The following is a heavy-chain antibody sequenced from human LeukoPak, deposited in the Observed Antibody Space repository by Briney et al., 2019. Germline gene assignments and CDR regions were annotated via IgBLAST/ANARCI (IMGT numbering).Heavy chain of an antibody. CDR3: ARESGYSYNRGYLDS. D-gene: IGHD5-18*01. J-gene: IGHJ4*02. V-gene: IGHV3-30*03. Sequence: GGSLRLSCAASGFTSIYYAMHWVRQAPGRGLEWVAVISYDGRDQKYADSVSGRFIISRDDSNKTLYLQLNSLRPDDTAIYYCARESGYSYNRGYLDSWGQGTLVTVSS. CDR1: GFTSIYYA. CDR2: ISYDGRDQ.